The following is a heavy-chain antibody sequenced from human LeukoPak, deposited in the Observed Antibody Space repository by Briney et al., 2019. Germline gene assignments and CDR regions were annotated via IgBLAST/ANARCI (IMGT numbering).Heavy chain of an antibody. CDR2: IKPDGSEK. Sequence: GGSLRLSCAASGFTFSNYRMSWVRQAPGKGLEWVANIKPDGSEKYYVDSVKGRFTISRDNAKNSLYLQMNSLRAEDTAVYYCAKDSRGSGSRYYGMDVWGQGTTVTVSS. CDR3: AKDSRGSGSRYYGMDV. J-gene: IGHJ6*02. D-gene: IGHD3-10*01. V-gene: IGHV3-7*01. CDR1: GFTFSNYR.